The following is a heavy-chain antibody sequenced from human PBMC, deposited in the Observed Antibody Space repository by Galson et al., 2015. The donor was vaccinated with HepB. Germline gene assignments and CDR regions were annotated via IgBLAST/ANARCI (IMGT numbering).Heavy chain of an antibody. CDR1: GFTFSSYW. D-gene: IGHD3-9*01. CDR2: INSDGSST. V-gene: IGHV3-74*01. CDR3: AREGQFDWFFDY. J-gene: IGHJ4*02. Sequence: SLRLSCAASGFTFSSYWMHWVRQAPGKGLVWVSRINSDGSSTSYADSVKGRFTISRDNAKNTLYLQMNSLRAEDTAVYYCAREGQFDWFFDYWGQGTLVTVSS.